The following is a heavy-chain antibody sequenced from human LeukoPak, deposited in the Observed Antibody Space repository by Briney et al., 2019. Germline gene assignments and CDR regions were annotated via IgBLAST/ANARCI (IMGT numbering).Heavy chain of an antibody. D-gene: IGHD5-24*01. CDR2: ISYDGSNK. CDR3: AKGRQMSTTPYDY. J-gene: IGHJ4*02. Sequence: PGGSLRLSCAASGFTFSNYGMHCVRQAPGKGLEWVAVISYDGSNKYYADSVRGRFTISRDNSKNTLDLQMDSLRTEDTAMYYCAKGRQMSTTPYDYWGQGTLVTVSS. V-gene: IGHV3-30*18. CDR1: GFTFSNYG.